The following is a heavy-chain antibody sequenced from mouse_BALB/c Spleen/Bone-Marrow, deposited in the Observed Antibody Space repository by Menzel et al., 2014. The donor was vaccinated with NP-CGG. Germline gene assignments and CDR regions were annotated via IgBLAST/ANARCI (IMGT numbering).Heavy chain of an antibody. J-gene: IGHJ1*01. CDR3: ARLRGSNYGYFDV. CDR2: IRYDGSN. V-gene: IGHV3-6*02. CDR1: GYSIXSDYY. Sequence: EVKLQESGPGLVKPSQSLSLTCSVTGYSIXSDYYWNWIRQFPGNKLEWMACIRYDGSNNYNPSLKNRISITRDTSKNQFFLKLNSVTSEDTATYYCARLRGSNYGYFDVWGAGTTVTVSS. D-gene: IGHD1-1*01.